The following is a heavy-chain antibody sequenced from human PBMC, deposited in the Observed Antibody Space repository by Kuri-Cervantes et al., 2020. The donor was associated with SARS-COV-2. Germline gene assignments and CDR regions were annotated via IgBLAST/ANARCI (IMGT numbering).Heavy chain of an antibody. D-gene: IGHD2-2*01. J-gene: IGHJ6*02. CDR1: GFTFSSYG. Sequence: GESLKISCAASGFTFSSYGMHWVRQAPGKGLEWVAVIWYDGSNKYYADSVKGRFTISRDNSKNTLYLQMNSLRAEDTAVYYCARSHKDIVVVPAARGYYYYGMDVWGQGTTVTVSS. CDR3: ARSHKDIVVVPAARGYYYYGMDV. V-gene: IGHV3-33*01. CDR2: IWYDGSNK.